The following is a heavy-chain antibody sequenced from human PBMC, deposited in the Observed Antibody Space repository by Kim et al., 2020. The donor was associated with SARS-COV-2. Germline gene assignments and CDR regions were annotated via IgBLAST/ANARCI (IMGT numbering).Heavy chain of an antibody. Sequence: ASVKVSCKVSGKSLNEIAVHWLRQAPGKGLEWMGGFEPEYYEMIYAEKFRGRVFVTEDTATGTVYMELSGLGSEDTAVYFCATYLLNWATGPLYYFGLEIWGQGTAVTVSS. V-gene: IGHV1-24*01. D-gene: IGHD3-16*01. J-gene: IGHJ6*02. CDR2: FEPEYYEM. CDR3: ATYLLNWATGPLYYFGLEI. CDR1: GKSLNEIA.